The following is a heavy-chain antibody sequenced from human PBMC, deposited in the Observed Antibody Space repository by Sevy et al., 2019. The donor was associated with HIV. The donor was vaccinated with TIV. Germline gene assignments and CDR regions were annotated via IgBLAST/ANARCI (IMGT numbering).Heavy chain of an antibody. Sequence: ASVKVSCKSSGGSFNDYAIYWVRQAPGQGLEWMGGIIPLFGTPKYAQKFQGRVTITADDFTKTVYMDLSSLTSEDTAVYFCARALGTGLKNAFGPWGQGTLVTVSS. J-gene: IGHJ5*02. CDR1: GGSFNDYA. CDR3: ARALGTGLKNAFGP. D-gene: IGHD3-10*01. V-gene: IGHV1-69*13. CDR2: IIPLFGTP.